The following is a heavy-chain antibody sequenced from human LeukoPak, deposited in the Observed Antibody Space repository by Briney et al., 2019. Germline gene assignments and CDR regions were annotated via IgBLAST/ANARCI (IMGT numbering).Heavy chain of an antibody. V-gene: IGHV4-39*07. Sequence: SETLSLTCTVSGGSISSSSYYWGWIRQPPGKGLEWIRSIYYSGSTYYNPSLKSRVTISVDTSKNQFSLKLSSVTAADTAVYYCARDSGGHASRSKAFDIWGQGTMVTVSS. CDR2: IYYSGST. CDR3: ARDSGGHASRSKAFDI. D-gene: IGHD3-16*01. CDR1: GGSISSSSYY. J-gene: IGHJ3*02.